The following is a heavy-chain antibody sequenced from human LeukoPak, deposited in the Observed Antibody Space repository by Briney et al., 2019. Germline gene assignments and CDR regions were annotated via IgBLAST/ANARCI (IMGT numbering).Heavy chain of an antibody. CDR2: IFPSGGEI. CDR3: ASEHSGNYYRPFDY. CDR1: GFTFSTFA. D-gene: IGHD1-26*01. Sequence: GGSLRLSCAASGFTFSTFAMIWVRQPPGKGLEWVSSIFPSGGEIHYSDSVRGRFTISRDNAKNSLYLQMNSLRAEDTAVYYCASEHSGNYYRPFDYWGQGTLVTVSS. J-gene: IGHJ4*02. V-gene: IGHV3-21*01.